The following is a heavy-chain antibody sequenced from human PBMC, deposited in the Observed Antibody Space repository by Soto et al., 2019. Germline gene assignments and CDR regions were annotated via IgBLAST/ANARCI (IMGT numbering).Heavy chain of an antibody. CDR1: GGSFSGYY. V-gene: IGHV4-34*01. CDR3: ARVRGRGNWFDP. D-gene: IGHD3-10*01. Sequence: PSETLSLTCAVYGGSFSGYYWSWIRQPPGKGLEWIGEINHSGSTNYNPSLKSRVTISVDTSKNQFSLKLSSVTAADTAVYYCARVRGRGNWFDPWGQGTLVTVSS. J-gene: IGHJ5*02. CDR2: INHSGST.